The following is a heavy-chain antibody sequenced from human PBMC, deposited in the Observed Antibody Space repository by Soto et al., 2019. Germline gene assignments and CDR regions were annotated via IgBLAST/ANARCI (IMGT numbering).Heavy chain of an antibody. CDR2: IHNGERT. CDR3: SYGDSPGPIDH. D-gene: IGHD4-17*01. J-gene: IGHJ4*02. Sequence: SETLSLTCSASGASISSYYWSWFRQAPGKGLEYIGYIHNGERTNYNPSLESRVTISADTSKNQSSLRLSSVTAADTAMYYCSYGDSPGPIDHWGQGTLVTVSS. V-gene: IGHV4-59*01. CDR1: GASISSYY.